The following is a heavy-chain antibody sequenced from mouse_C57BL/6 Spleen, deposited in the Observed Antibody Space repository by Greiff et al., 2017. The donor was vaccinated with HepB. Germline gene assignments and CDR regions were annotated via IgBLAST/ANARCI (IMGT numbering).Heavy chain of an antibody. Sequence: DVMLVESGGGLVKPGGSLKLSCAASGFTFSDYGMHWVRQAPEKGLEWVAYISSGSSTIYYADTVKGRFTISRDNAKNTLFLQMTSLRSEDTAMYYCARPGYGYDDWYFDVWGTGTTVTVSS. CDR1: GFTFSDYG. V-gene: IGHV5-17*01. CDR2: ISSGSSTI. J-gene: IGHJ1*03. D-gene: IGHD2-2*01. CDR3: ARPGYGYDDWYFDV.